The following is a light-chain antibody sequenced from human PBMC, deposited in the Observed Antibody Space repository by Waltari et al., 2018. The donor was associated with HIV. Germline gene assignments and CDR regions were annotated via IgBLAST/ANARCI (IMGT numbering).Light chain of an antibody. Sequence: EIVLTQSPGTLSLSPGDRAPLSCRASQSVTSSYLAWYQQTPCQTPRLLIYGTSNRATGIPDRFSGSGSGTDFTLTISRLDPEDFAVYYCQQYGSSSYTFGQGTKLEIK. CDR1: QSVTSSY. J-gene: IGKJ2*01. CDR2: GTS. CDR3: QQYGSSSYT. V-gene: IGKV3-20*01.